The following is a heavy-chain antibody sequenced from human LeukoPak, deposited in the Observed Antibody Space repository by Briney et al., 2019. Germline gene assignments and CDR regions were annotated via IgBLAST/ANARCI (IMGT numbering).Heavy chain of an antibody. CDR1: GGSISSGGYY. CDR3: ARLSSWYHIFDY. V-gene: IGHV4-61*08. J-gene: IGHJ4*02. Sequence: SETLSLTCTVSGGSISSGGYYWSWIRQHPGKGLEWIGYIYHTGSTNYNPSLKSRVTISIDTSQNQFSLNLSSATAADTAVYYCARLSSWYHIFDYWGQGTLVTVSS. D-gene: IGHD6-13*01. CDR2: IYHTGST.